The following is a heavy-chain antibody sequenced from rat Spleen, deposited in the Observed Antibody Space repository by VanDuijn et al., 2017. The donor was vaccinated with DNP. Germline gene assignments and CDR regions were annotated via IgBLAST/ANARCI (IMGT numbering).Heavy chain of an antibody. CDR2: VNSAGST. V-gene: IGHV3-3*01. J-gene: IGHJ4*01. CDR1: GYPITSSYR. Sequence: EVQLQESGPGLVKPSQSLSLTCSVTGYPITSSYRWNWIRKFPGNKLEWMGSVNSAGSTNYNPSLKSRISITRYTSKNQLFLQVNSVTTEDTATYYCARWPGYNPPYAMDAWGQGTSVTVSA. D-gene: IGHD1-4*01. CDR3: ARWPGYNPPYAMDA.